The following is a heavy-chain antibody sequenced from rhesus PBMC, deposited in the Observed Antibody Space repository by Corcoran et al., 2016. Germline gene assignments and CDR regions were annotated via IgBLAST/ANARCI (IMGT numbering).Heavy chain of an antibody. D-gene: IGHD6-25*01. J-gene: IGHJ6*01. CDR1: GYSISSGYY. V-gene: IGHV4S14*01. Sequence: QVQLQESGPGLVKPSETLSLTCAVSGYSISSGYYWNWLRQPPGKGLEWIGSLYGSGVRNYRHPSLKSRVTLSVDTSKNQFSLKLSSVTAADTAVDYCARGGSRPFYGLGSWGQGVVVTVSS. CDR2: LYGSGVRN. CDR3: ARGGSRPFYGLGS.